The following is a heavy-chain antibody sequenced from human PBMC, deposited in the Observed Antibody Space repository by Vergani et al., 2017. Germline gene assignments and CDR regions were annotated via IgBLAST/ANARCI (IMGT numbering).Heavy chain of an antibody. CDR3: ARGGSGKDYYYGMDV. CDR2: IYSGGST. D-gene: IGHD3-10*01. Sequence: EVQLVESGGGLVQPGGTLRLSCAASGFTFSSYEMNWVRQAPGKGLEWVSVIYSGGSTYYADSVKGRFTISRDNSKNTLYLQMNSLRAEDTAVYYCARGGSGKDYYYGMDVWGQGTTVTVSS. CDR1: GFTFSSYE. V-gene: IGHV3-66*01. J-gene: IGHJ6*02.